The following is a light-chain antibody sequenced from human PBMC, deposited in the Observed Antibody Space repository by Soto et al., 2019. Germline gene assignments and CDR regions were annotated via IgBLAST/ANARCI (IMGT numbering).Light chain of an antibody. Sequence: EIVLTQSPVTLSLSPGERATLSCRASQSVSSSYLAWHQQKPGQAPRLLIYGASSRATGIPDRFSGSGSGTDFTLTISRLEPEDFAVYYCHQYSSSRTFGQGTKVDNK. CDR1: QSVSSSY. J-gene: IGKJ1*01. V-gene: IGKV3-20*01. CDR3: HQYSSSRT. CDR2: GAS.